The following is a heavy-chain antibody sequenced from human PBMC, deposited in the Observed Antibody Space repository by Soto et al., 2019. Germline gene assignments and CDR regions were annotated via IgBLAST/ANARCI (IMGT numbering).Heavy chain of an antibody. CDR1: GGSIRSSSYY. CDR3: ARQVGSSGWYSDY. Sequence: QLQLQESGPGLVKPSETLSLTCTVSGGSIRSSSYYWGWIRQPPGKGLEWIGSIYYSGSTYYNPSLKSRVTISVDTSKNQFSLKLSSVTAADTAVYYCARQVGSSGWYSDYWGQGTLVTVSS. D-gene: IGHD6-19*01. CDR2: IYYSGST. V-gene: IGHV4-39*01. J-gene: IGHJ4*02.